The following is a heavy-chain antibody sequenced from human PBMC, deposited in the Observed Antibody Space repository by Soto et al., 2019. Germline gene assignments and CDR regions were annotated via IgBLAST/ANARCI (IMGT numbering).Heavy chain of an antibody. CDR1: GGSISSGGYS. Sequence: QLQLQESGSGLVKPSQTLSLTCAVSGGSISSGGYSWSWIRQPPGKGLEWIGYIYHSGSTYYNPSLKSRVTISVDRSKNQFSLKLSSVTAADTAVYYCARYSRSGYYDFDYWGQGTLVTVSS. J-gene: IGHJ4*02. CDR2: IYHSGST. V-gene: IGHV4-30-2*01. D-gene: IGHD3-22*01. CDR3: ARYSRSGYYDFDY.